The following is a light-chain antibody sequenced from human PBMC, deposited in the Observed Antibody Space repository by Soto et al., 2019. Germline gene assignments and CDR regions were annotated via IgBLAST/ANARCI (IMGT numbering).Light chain of an antibody. CDR1: QSVSSRF. V-gene: IGKV3-20*01. J-gene: IGKJ1*01. CDR2: GAS. Sequence: EIVLTQSPGTQSLSPGERASLSCMASQSVSSRFLAWYQQKPGQAPKVLIYGASTRATGIPDRFSGSGSGTDFTLSISRLEPEDFAVYYCQQYESSRTFGQGTKVEMK. CDR3: QQYESSRT.